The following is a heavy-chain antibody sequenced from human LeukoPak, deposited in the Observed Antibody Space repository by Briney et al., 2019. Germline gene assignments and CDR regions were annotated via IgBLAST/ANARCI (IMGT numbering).Heavy chain of an antibody. D-gene: IGHD3-9*01. CDR1: GGSISSYY. Sequence: SETLSLTCTVSGGSISSYYWSWIRQPAGKGLEWIGRIYTSGSTNYNPSLKSRVTMSVDTSKNQLSLKLSSVTAADTAVYYCARDLFYDILTDYNYWGQGTLVTVSS. CDR2: IYTSGST. J-gene: IGHJ4*02. V-gene: IGHV4-4*07. CDR3: ARDLFYDILTDYNY.